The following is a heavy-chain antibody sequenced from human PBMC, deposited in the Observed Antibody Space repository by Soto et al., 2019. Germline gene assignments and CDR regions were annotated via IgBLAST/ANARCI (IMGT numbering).Heavy chain of an antibody. CDR1: GYPFSAFD. CDR3: VRQPGGVATPGDDY. CDR2: MNPDSGDT. J-gene: IGHJ4*02. Sequence: QVQLVQSGAEVKKPGASVKVSCEASGYPFSAFDINWVRQAGGQGLEWMGWMNPDSGDTAFAQRFQDRITMTRSTSISTAYMELSRLTSDDTAVYFCVRQPGGVATPGDDYWGQGTLVTASS. D-gene: IGHD2-15*01. V-gene: IGHV1-8*01.